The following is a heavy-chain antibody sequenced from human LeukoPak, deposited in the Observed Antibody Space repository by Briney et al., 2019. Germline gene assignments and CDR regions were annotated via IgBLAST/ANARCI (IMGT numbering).Heavy chain of an antibody. V-gene: IGHV4-59*02. CDR3: ARETGYFDY. Sequence: SETLSLTCTVSGGSVSTYHWSWIRQPPGKGLEWIGYIYYSGGTNYNPSLKSRVTISVDTSKNQFSLKLSSVTAADEAVYYCARETGYFDYWGQGTLVTVSS. CDR2: IYYSGGT. CDR1: GGSVSTYH. D-gene: IGHD3-10*01. J-gene: IGHJ4*02.